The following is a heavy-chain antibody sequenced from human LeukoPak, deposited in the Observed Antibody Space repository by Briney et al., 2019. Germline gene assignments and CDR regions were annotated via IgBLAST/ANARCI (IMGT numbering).Heavy chain of an antibody. V-gene: IGHV4-38-2*02. CDR1: GYSINIGYY. CDR3: AREKQTAGSDY. J-gene: IGHJ4*02. Sequence: PSETLSLTCTVSGYSINIGYYWGWIRPPPGKGLEWIGTIYHSGSTYYNPSLKSRVTISVDTSKNQFSLKLSSVTAADTAVYYCAREKQTAGSDYWGQGTLVTVSS. D-gene: IGHD3-10*01. CDR2: IYHSGST.